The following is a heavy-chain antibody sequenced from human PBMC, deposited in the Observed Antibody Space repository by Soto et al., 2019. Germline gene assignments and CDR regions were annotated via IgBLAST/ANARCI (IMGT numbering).Heavy chain of an antibody. J-gene: IGHJ5*02. CDR2: INPNSGGT. CDR3: ARESGSYSGWFDP. D-gene: IGHD1-26*01. CDR1: GYTFTGYY. V-gene: IGHV1-2*04. Sequence: ASVKVSFKASGYTFTGYYMHWVRQAPGQGLEWMGWINPNSGGTNYAQKFQGWVTMTRDTSISTAYMELSRLRSDDTAVYYCARESGSYSGWFDPWGQGTLVTVSS.